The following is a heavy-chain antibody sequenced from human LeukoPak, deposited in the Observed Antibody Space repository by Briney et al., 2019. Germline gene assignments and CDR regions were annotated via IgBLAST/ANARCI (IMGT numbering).Heavy chain of an antibody. CDR2: IFYSGNT. Sequence: SETLSLTCTVSGGSINSSSYYWGWIRQPPGKGLEWIGSIFYSGNTYDNPSLKSRVTMSVDTSKNQFSLKLSSVTAADTAVYYCARDGEMGLTHYDILTGYSSYYFDYWGQGTLVTVSS. J-gene: IGHJ4*02. CDR3: ARDGEMGLTHYDILTGYSSYYFDY. V-gene: IGHV4-39*07. CDR1: GGSINSSSYY. D-gene: IGHD3-9*01.